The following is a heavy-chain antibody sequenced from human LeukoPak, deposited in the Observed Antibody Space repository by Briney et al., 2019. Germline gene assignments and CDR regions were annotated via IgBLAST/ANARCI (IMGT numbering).Heavy chain of an antibody. CDR2: ISGSGGST. V-gene: IGHV3-23*01. Sequence: PGGSLGLSCAASGFTFSSYAMSWVRQAPGKGLEWVSAISGSGGSTYYADSVKGRFTISRDNSKNTLYLQMNSLRAEDTAVYYCAQGLVAATDGDYWGQGTLVTVSS. CDR1: GFTFSSYA. CDR3: AQGLVAATDGDY. J-gene: IGHJ4*02. D-gene: IGHD2-15*01.